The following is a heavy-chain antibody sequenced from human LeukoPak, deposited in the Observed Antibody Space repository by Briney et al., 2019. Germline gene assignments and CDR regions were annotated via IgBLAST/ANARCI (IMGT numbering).Heavy chain of an antibody. CDR1: DFSFITYA. D-gene: IGHD5-12*01. V-gene: IGHV3-21*01. CDR2: MSSSSSYI. CDR3: ARGLGGYDQFFDY. Sequence: PGGSLRLSCAASDFSFITYAMSWVRQAPGKGLEWVSSMSSSSSYIYYADSVKGRFTISRDNAKNSLCLQMNSLRAEDTAVYYCARGLGGYDQFFDYWGQGTLVTVSS. J-gene: IGHJ4*02.